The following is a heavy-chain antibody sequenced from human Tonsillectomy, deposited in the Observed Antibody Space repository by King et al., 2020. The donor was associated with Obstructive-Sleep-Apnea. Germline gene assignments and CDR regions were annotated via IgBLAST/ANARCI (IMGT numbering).Heavy chain of an antibody. CDR2: ISYDGSNK. CDR1: GFTFSSYG. CDR3: AKGGLRLGELSLYSFTLKKEFDY. D-gene: IGHD3-16*02. V-gene: IGHV3-30*18. J-gene: IGHJ4*02. Sequence: VQLVESGGGVVQPGRSLRLSCAASGFTFSSYGMHWVRQAPGKGLEWVAVISYDGSNKYYADSVKGRFTISRDNSKNTLYLQMTSLRAEDTAVYYCAKGGLRLGELSLYSFTLKKEFDYWGQGTLVTVSS.